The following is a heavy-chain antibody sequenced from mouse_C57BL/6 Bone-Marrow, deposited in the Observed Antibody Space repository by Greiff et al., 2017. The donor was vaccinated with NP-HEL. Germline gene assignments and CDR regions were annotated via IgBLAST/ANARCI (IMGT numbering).Heavy chain of an antibody. J-gene: IGHJ1*03. CDR1: GFTFSSYA. Sequence: EVKLVESGEGLVKPGGSLKLSCAASGFTFSSYAMSWVRQTPEKRLEWVAYISSGGDYIYYADTVKGRFTISRDNARNTLYLQMSSLKSEDTAMYYCTRVLLSTPVAGWYFDVWGTGTTVTVSS. D-gene: IGHD1-1*01. CDR2: ISSGGDYI. V-gene: IGHV5-9-1*02. CDR3: TRVLLSTPVAGWYFDV.